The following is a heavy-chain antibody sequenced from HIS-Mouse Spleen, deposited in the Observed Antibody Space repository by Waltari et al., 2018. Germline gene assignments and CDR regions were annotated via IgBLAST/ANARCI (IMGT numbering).Heavy chain of an antibody. CDR3: AKEGEMPDYFDY. CDR2: ISGSGGST. D-gene: IGHD3-16*01. J-gene: IGHJ4*02. V-gene: IGHV3-23*01. Sequence: EVQLLESGGGLVQPGGSLRLSCAASGFTFSSYARSWVRQAPGEGLEWVSAISGSGGSTYYADSVKGRFTISRDNSKNTLYLQMNSLRAEDTAVYYCAKEGEMPDYFDYWGQGTLVTVSS. CDR1: GFTFSSYA.